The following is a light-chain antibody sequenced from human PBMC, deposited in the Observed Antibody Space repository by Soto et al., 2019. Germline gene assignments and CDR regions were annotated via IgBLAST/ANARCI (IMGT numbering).Light chain of an antibody. J-gene: IGLJ1*01. CDR1: SSDVGGYNY. Sequence: QSVLTQPPSASGSPGQSVTISCIGTSSDVGGYNYVSWYQQHPGKAPKLMIYEVSKRPSGVPDRFSGSKSGNTASLTVSGLQAEDEADYYCSSYAGSNNSLLFGTGTKVTVL. CDR3: SSYAGSNNSLL. V-gene: IGLV2-8*01. CDR2: EVS.